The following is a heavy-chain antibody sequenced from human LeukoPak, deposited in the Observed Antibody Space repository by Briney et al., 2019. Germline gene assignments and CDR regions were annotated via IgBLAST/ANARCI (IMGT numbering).Heavy chain of an antibody. V-gene: IGHV7-4-1*02. Sequence: GAPVKVSCKASGYTFTSYAMNWVRQAPGQGLEWMGWINTNTGNPTYAQGFTGRFVFSLDTSVSTAYLQISSLKAEDTAVYYCARDLVDSSGYYIPSGYWGQGTLVTVSS. J-gene: IGHJ4*02. CDR2: INTNTGNP. CDR1: GYTFTSYA. D-gene: IGHD3-22*01. CDR3: ARDLVDSSGYYIPSGY.